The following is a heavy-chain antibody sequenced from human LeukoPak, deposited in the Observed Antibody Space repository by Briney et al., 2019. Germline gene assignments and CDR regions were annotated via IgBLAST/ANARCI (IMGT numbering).Heavy chain of an antibody. CDR3: ARHEFVGATVFDY. D-gene: IGHD1-26*01. V-gene: IGHV4-39*01. Sequence: SETLSLTCTVSGGSISSSSDYWGWIRQPPGKGLEWIGSIYYSGSTYYNPSLKSRVTISVDTSKNQFSLKLSSVTAADTAVYYCARHEFVGATVFDYWGQGTLVTVSS. CDR2: IYYSGST. J-gene: IGHJ4*02. CDR1: GGSISSSSDY.